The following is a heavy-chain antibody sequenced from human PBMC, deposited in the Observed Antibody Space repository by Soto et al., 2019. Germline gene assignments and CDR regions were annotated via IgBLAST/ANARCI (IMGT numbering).Heavy chain of an antibody. CDR1: GYTFTCYY. J-gene: IGHJ6*03. Sequence: ASVKVSCKASGYTFTCYYMHWVRQAPGQGLEWMGWINPNSGGTNYAQKFQGWVTMTRDTSISTAYMELSRLRSDDTAVYYCARGAEWTTYYYYYMDVWGKGTTVTVSS. D-gene: IGHD3-3*01. V-gene: IGHV1-2*04. CDR3: ARGAEWTTYYYYYMDV. CDR2: INPNSGGT.